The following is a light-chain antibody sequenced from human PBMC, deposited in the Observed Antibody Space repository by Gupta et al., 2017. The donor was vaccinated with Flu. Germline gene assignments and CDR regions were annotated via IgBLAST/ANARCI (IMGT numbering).Light chain of an antibody. V-gene: IGLV1-44*01. CDR1: INNVGSYA. CDR3: SRWDYSLSAHVV. CDR2: GNS. J-gene: IGLJ2*01. Sequence: QSALTQEALVSGTVGQKVTLSCTGNINNVGSYAVGWHQQISHGAPETVMFGNSLPSGIPDHFSGSKSGTTPSLTISGLYPEDEADYYCSRWDYSLSAHVVFDGGTKLTVL.